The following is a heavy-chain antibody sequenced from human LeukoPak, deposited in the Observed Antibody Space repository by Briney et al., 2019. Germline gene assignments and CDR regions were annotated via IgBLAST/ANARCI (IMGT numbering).Heavy chain of an antibody. CDR3: ARDYYDSSGEVLWDY. Sequence: GGSLRLSCAASGFTFSSYWMSWVRQAPGKGLEWVSYISSSGSTIYYADSVKGRFTISRDNAKNSLYLQMNSLRAEDTAVYYCARDYYDSSGEVLWDYWGQGTLVTVSS. J-gene: IGHJ4*02. D-gene: IGHD3-22*01. V-gene: IGHV3-48*04. CDR2: ISSSGSTI. CDR1: GFTFSSYW.